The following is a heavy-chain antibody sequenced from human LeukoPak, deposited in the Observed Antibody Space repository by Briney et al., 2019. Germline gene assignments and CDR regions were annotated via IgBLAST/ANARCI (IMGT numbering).Heavy chain of an antibody. Sequence: SVKVSCKASGYTFTSYYMHWVRQAPGQGLEWMGIINPSGGSTSYAQKFQGRVTMTRDTSTSTVYMELSSLRSEDTAVYYCARDTVVVVAATPDGLDYWGQGTLVTVSS. D-gene: IGHD2-15*01. CDR2: INPSGGST. CDR1: GYTFTSYY. J-gene: IGHJ4*02. CDR3: ARDTVVVVAATPDGLDY. V-gene: IGHV1-46*01.